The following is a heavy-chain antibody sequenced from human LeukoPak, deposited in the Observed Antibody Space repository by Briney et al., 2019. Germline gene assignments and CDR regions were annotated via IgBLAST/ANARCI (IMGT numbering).Heavy chain of an antibody. V-gene: IGHV1-2*02. Sequence: ASVNVSCKASGYTFTGYYMHWVRQAPGQGLEWMGWINPNSGGTNYAQKFQGRVTMTRDTSISTAYMELSRLRSDDTAVYYCARSIAAAGTLDYWGQGTLVTVSS. CDR2: INPNSGGT. D-gene: IGHD6-13*01. J-gene: IGHJ4*02. CDR3: ARSIAAAGTLDY. CDR1: GYTFTGYY.